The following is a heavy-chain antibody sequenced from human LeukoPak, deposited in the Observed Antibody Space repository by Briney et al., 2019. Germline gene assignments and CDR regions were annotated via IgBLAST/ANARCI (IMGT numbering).Heavy chain of an antibody. CDR1: GGSISSYY. Sequence: SETLSLTCTVSGGSISSYYWSWIRQPPGKGLEWIGYIYYSGSTNYNPSLKSRVTISVDTSKNQFSLKLSSVTAADTAVYYCAKDPYEQWLVPTFDYWGQGTLVTVSS. D-gene: IGHD6-19*01. CDR2: IYYSGST. V-gene: IGHV4-59*01. CDR3: AKDPYEQWLVPTFDY. J-gene: IGHJ4*02.